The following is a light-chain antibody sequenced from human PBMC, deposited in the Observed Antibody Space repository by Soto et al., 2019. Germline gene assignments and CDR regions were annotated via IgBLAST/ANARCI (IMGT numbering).Light chain of an antibody. CDR1: QTVSSNN. V-gene: IGKV3-20*01. J-gene: IGKJ2*01. CDR2: GTS. Sequence: EIVLTQSPGTLSLSPGQRATLSCRASQTVSSNNLAWYQQKPGQAPRLLIYGTSNRAGGIPDRFGGSGSGTDFTLTISRLEAEDVAVCHCQQYCTAPYPFGQGTKLEI. CDR3: QQYCTAPYP.